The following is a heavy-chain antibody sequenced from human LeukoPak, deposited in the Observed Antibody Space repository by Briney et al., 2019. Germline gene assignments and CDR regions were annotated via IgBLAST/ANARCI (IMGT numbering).Heavy chain of an antibody. CDR3: ARGYSSGYLLDY. J-gene: IGHJ4*02. CDR1: GFTFSSYW. Sequence: GGPLRLSCAASGFTFSSYWMSWVRQAPGKGLEWVANIKQDGSEKYYVDSVKGRLTISRDNAKNSLYLQMNSLRADDTAVYYCARGYSSGYLLDYWGQGTLVTVSS. D-gene: IGHD3-22*01. V-gene: IGHV3-7*04. CDR2: IKQDGSEK.